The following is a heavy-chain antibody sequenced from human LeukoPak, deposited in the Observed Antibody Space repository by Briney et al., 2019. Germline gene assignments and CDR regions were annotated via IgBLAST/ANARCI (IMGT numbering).Heavy chain of an antibody. V-gene: IGHV1-18*01. Sequence: ASVKVSCKASGYSFTSFGITWVRRAPGRGLEWMGWISPYDGNTNYAQNLQGRVTMTTDTSTTTAYMDLRSLRSDDTAVYYCARTRPAWEGWGFDYWGQGTLVTVSS. CDR1: GYSFTSFG. CDR3: ARTRPAWEGWGFDY. D-gene: IGHD1-26*01. CDR2: ISPYDGNT. J-gene: IGHJ4*02.